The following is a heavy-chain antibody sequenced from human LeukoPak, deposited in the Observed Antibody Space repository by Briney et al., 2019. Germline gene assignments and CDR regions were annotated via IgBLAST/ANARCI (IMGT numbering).Heavy chain of an antibody. J-gene: IGHJ3*02. CDR2: ISGSGGST. CDR3: AKDRGAFDI. V-gene: IGHV3-23*01. Sequence: PGGSLRLSCAAAGFTVSRYAMSWVRQAAGKGLAWVSAISGSGGSTYYADSVKGRFTISRDNSKNTLYLQMNSLRAEDTAVYYCAKDRGAFDIWGQGAMVTVSS. CDR1: GFTVSRYA.